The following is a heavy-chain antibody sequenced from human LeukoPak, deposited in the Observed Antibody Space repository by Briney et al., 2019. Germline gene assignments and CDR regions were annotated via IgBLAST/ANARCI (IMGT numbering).Heavy chain of an antibody. V-gene: IGHV3-30-3*01. Sequence: GGSLRLSCAASGFTFSSYVMHWVRQAPGKGLEWVAAISYDGYNEYYADSVKGRFTIFRDNAKNSLYLQMISLRAEDTAVYFCARDRYGDYAIDYWGQGTLVTVSS. CDR3: ARDRYGDYAIDY. CDR1: GFTFSSYV. D-gene: IGHD4-17*01. CDR2: ISYDGYNE. J-gene: IGHJ4*02.